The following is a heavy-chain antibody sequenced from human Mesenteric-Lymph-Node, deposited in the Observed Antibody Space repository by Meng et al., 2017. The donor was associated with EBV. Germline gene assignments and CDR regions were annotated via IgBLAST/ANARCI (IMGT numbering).Heavy chain of an antibody. Sequence: QVQLVQSGAEVKKPGSSVKVSCKVSGGAFSSHAITWVRQAPGQGLEWMGGIIPVLGRSTHAQNFQGRVTFTADESTSTANMELSSLRSEDTAVYYCARDDSLYGSGSHDYWGQGTLVTVS. V-gene: IGHV1-69*01. CDR2: IIPVLGRS. CDR3: ARDDSLYGSGSHDY. CDR1: GGAFSSHA. J-gene: IGHJ4*02. D-gene: IGHD3-10*01.